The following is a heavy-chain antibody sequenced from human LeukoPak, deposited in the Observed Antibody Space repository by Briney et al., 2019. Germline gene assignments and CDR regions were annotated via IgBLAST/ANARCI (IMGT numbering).Heavy chain of an antibody. CDR3: ARGPHERSGYPDD. CDR2: ISPYNGST. J-gene: IGHJ4*02. V-gene: IGHV1-18*01. D-gene: IGHD3-22*01. Sequence: PVASVKVSCKPYGYTFNTYGITWVRQAPGQGLEWMGWISPYNGSTNYAQKFQGRVTMTTDTSTSTAYMELRSLRSDDTAVYYCARGPHERSGYPDDWGQGTLVTVSS. CDR1: GYTFNTYG.